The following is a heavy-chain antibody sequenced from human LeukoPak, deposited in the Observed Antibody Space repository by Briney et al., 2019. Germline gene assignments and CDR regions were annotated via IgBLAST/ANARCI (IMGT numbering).Heavy chain of an antibody. V-gene: IGHV3-53*01. D-gene: IGHD1-14*01. CDR3: ARDRSYYYYMDV. Sequence: GGSLRLSCAASGFTVSSNYMSWVRQAPGKGLEWVSVIYSGGSTYYADSVRGRFSISRDNAKNSLYLQMNSLRAEDTAVYYCARDRSYYYYMDVWAKGPRSPSP. CDR2: IYSGGST. J-gene: IGHJ6*03. CDR1: GFTVSSNY.